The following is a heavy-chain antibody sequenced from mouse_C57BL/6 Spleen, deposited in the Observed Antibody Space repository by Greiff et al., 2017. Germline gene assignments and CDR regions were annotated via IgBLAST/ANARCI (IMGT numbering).Heavy chain of an antibody. J-gene: IGHJ3*01. D-gene: IGHD2-5*01. V-gene: IGHV5-4*01. CDR2: LSDGGSYT. CDR1: GFTFSSYA. Sequence: EVQVVESGGGLVKPGGSLKLSCAASGFTFSSYAMSWVRQTPEKRLEWVATLSDGGSYTYYPDNVKGRFTISRDNAKNNLYLQMSHLKSEDTAMYYCARDPYYSNYGGFAYWGQGTLVTVSA. CDR3: ARDPYYSNYGGFAY.